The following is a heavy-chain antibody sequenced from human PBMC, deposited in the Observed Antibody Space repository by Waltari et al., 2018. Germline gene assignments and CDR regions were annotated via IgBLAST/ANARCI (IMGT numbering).Heavy chain of an antibody. CDR2: ISAYRGDA. Sequence: QVKLEQSGGEVKKPRASVRVSCRGDGHTFNHNGYTWVRQAPGHGLEWMGFISAYRGDAKYAEKLLGRVNMTTDTSTNTAYMELRSLRTDDTAVYYCARGWGAARLWGQGTLVIVSS. CDR1: GHTFNHNG. J-gene: IGHJ4*02. D-gene: IGHD1-26*01. V-gene: IGHV1-18*04. CDR3: ARGWGAARL.